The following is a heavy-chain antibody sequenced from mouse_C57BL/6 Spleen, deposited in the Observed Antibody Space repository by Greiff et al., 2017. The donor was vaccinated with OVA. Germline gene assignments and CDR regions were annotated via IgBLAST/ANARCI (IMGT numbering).Heavy chain of an antibody. V-gene: IGHV1-5*01. CDR2: IYPGNSDT. J-gene: IGHJ4*01. Sequence: VQLQQSGTVLARPGASVKMSCKTSGYTFTSYWMHWVKQRPGQGLEWIGAIYPGNSDTSYNQKFKGKAKLTAVTSASTAYMELSSLTNEDSAVYYCTGHYYGSSYESYYAMDYWGQGTSVTVSS. D-gene: IGHD1-1*01. CDR3: TGHYYGSSYESYYAMDY. CDR1: GYTFTSYW.